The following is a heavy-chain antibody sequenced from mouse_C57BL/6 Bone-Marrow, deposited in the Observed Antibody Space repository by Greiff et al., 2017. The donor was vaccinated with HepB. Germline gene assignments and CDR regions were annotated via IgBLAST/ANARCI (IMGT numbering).Heavy chain of an antibody. CDR1: GYSITSGYY. D-gene: IGHD1-1*01. Sequence: EVQLQESGPGLVKPSQSLSLTCSVTGYSITSGYYWNWIRQFPGNKLEWMGYISYDGSNNYNPSLKNRISITRDTSKNQFFLKLNSVTTGDTATYYCARVDYYGNPYYFDYWGQGTTLTVSS. CDR3: ARVDYYGNPYYFDY. J-gene: IGHJ2*01. V-gene: IGHV3-6*01. CDR2: ISYDGSN.